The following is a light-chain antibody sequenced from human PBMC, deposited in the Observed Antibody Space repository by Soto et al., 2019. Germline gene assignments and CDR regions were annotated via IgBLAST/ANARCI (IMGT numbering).Light chain of an antibody. V-gene: IGKV3-15*01. CDR1: QSVNSN. J-gene: IGKJ1*01. Sequence: EIVMTQSPATLSVSPGERATLSCRASQSVNSNLAWYQQRPGLAPRLLIYGASTRATGIPARFSGSGSGTDFTLTISSLQSEDFAVYYCQQYYNWPPWTFGQGTKVEVK. CDR3: QQYYNWPPWT. CDR2: GAS.